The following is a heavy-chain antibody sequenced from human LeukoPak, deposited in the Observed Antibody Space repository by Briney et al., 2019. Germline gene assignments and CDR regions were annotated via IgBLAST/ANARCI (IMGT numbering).Heavy chain of an antibody. D-gene: IGHD1-1*01. J-gene: IGHJ4*02. Sequence: ASVKVSCKASGYTFTNYYIHWVRQAPGQGLGWMGIVNPSGGTTSYAQKFQGRVTMTRDTSTSTVYMELNSLRSEDTAVYYCARDKIQLGDYWGQGTLVTVSS. CDR1: GYTFTNYY. V-gene: IGHV1-46*01. CDR3: ARDKIQLGDY. CDR2: VNPSGGTT.